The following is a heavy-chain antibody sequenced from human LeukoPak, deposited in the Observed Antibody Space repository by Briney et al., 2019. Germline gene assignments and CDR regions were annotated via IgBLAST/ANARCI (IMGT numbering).Heavy chain of an antibody. CDR3: AGSSTL. CDR1: GFTFSSYG. V-gene: IGHV3-53*04. J-gene: IGHJ4*02. Sequence: PGRSLRLSCAASGFTFSSYGMHWVRQAPGKGLEWVPVIYSGGSTYYADSVKGRFTISRHNSKNTLYLQMNSLRAEDTAVYYCAGSSTLWGQGTLVTVSS. D-gene: IGHD5/OR15-5a*01. CDR2: IYSGGST.